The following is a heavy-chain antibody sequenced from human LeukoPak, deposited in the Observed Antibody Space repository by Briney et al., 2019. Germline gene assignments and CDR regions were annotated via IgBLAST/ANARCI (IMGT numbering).Heavy chain of an antibody. D-gene: IGHD7-27*01. CDR3: SRELAWGPADY. J-gene: IGHJ4*02. CDR1: GGPISSTNW. Sequence: SGTLSLTCAVSGGPISSTNWWSWVRQPPGKGLEWIGEIYHSGSTNYNPSLRSRITTSVDTSKNQVSLQLSSVTPEDTAVYYCSRELAWGPADYWGQGTLVTVSS. V-gene: IGHV4-4*02. CDR2: IYHSGST.